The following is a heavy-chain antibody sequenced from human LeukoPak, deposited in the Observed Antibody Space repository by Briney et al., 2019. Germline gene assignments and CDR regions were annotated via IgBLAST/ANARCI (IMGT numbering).Heavy chain of an antibody. CDR2: IYPGDSDT. J-gene: IGHJ4*02. D-gene: IGHD3-22*01. CDR1: GYSFTSYW. V-gene: IGHV5-51*01. CDR3: ARTNYYDSSGYYFLDC. Sequence: GESLKISCKGSGYSFTSYWIGWVRQMPGKGLEWMGIIYPGDSDTRYSPPFQGHDTISADKSITTAYLQWSSLKASDTAMYYCARTNYYDSSGYYFLDCWGQGTLVTVSS.